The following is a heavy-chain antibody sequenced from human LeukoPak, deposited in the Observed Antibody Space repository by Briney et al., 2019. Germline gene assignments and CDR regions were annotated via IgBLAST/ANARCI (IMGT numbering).Heavy chain of an antibody. D-gene: IGHD3-22*01. CDR3: AKAQYYYDSSGSHFDY. CDR2: INTDGSSP. J-gene: IGHJ4*02. V-gene: IGHV3-74*01. Sequence: GGSLRLSCAASGFTFSAYWMHWVRQAPGKGLVWVSRINTDGSSPTYAASVKGRFTISRDNAKNTLYLQMNSLTAEDTAVYYCAKAQYYYDSSGSHFDYWGQGTLVTVSS. CDR1: GFTFSAYW.